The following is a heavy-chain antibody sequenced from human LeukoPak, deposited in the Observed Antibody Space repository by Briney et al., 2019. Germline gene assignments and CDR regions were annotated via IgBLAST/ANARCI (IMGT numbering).Heavy chain of an antibody. Sequence: SSETLSLTCTVSGGSISTSSYFWGWIRQPPGKGLEWIGSIYYNGNSYYNPSLKSRLTISVDTSKNQISLKLSSVTAADTAVYYCARDQKSSFYLLGYNFDYWGQGTLVTVSS. D-gene: IGHD5-18*01. CDR2: IYYNGNS. V-gene: IGHV4-39*07. CDR3: ARDQKSSFYLLGYNFDY. J-gene: IGHJ4*02. CDR1: GGSISTSSYF.